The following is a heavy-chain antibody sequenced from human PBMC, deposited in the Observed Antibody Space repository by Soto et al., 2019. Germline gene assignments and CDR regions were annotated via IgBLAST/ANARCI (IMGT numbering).Heavy chain of an antibody. V-gene: IGHV3-30-3*01. Sequence: QVQLVESGGGVVQPGRSLRLSCAASGFTFSSYAMHWVRQAPGKGLEWVAVISYDGSNKYYADSVKGRFTISRDNSKNTLDLQMNSLRAEDTAVYYCARGGVLLWFGEFDYWGQGTLVTVSS. J-gene: IGHJ4*02. CDR1: GFTFSSYA. CDR2: ISYDGSNK. D-gene: IGHD3-10*01. CDR3: ARGGVLLWFGEFDY.